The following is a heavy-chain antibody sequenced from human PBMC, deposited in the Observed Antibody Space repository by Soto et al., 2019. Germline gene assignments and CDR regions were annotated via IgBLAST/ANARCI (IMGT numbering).Heavy chain of an antibody. D-gene: IGHD2-2*01. CDR3: AGAWIVVVPAAQYNWFDP. J-gene: IGHJ5*02. Sequence: QVQLQESGPGLVKPSGTLSLTCAVAGGSTSSSNWWSWVRQPPGKGLEWIGEIYHSGSTNYTPSLKSRVTISRDKSKNQFTLKLSSVTAADTAVYYCAGAWIVVVPAAQYNWFDPWGQGTLVTVSS. CDR1: GGSTSSSNW. V-gene: IGHV4-4*02. CDR2: IYHSGST.